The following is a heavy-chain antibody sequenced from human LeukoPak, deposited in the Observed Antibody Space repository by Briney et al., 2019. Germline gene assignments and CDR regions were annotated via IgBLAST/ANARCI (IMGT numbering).Heavy chain of an antibody. CDR3: AKCLDAFDI. V-gene: IGHV3-23*01. J-gene: IGHJ3*02. Sequence: GGSLRLSCAASGFTFSSFVMSWVRQAPGMGPEWVSAISGSGDSTYYADSVKGRFTISRDNSKNTLHLQMNSLRAEGTAVYYCAKCLDAFDIWGQGTMVTVSS. CDR2: ISGSGDST. CDR1: GFTFSSFV.